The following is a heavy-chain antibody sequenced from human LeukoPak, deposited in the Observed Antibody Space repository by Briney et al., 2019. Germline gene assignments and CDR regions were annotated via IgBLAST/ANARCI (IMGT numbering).Heavy chain of an antibody. Sequence: GGSLRLSCAASGFTFSSYAMSWVRQAPGKGLEWVAVIWYDGSNKYYVDSVKGRFTISRDNSKNTLYLQMNSLRAEDTAVYYCARDRAAYYFDYWGQGTLVTVSS. V-gene: IGHV3-33*08. CDR2: IWYDGSNK. D-gene: IGHD3-10*01. J-gene: IGHJ4*02. CDR1: GFTFSSYA. CDR3: ARDRAAYYFDY.